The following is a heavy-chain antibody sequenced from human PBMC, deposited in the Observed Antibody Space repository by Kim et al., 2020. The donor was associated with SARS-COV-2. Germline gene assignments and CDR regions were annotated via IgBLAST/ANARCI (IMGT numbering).Heavy chain of an antibody. D-gene: IGHD3-3*01. V-gene: IGHV4-39*01. J-gene: IGHJ5*02. CDR3: ARTAITIFGVVSP. Sequence: YNPSLKSRVTISVDTSKNQFSLKLSSVTAADTAVYYCARTAITIFGVVSPWGQGTLVTVSS.